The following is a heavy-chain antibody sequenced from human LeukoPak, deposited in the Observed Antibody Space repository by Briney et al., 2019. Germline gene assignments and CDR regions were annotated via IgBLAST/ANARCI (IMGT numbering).Heavy chain of an antibody. J-gene: IGHJ4*02. Sequence: GGSLRPSCAASGFTFSTYAVNWVRQAPGKGLERVSTISGSGDSTYYADSEKGRFTISRDNSKDTLYLQMSSVRVDDTAVYYCARDRGRYYDSRGFYWGYYFDSWGQGILVTVST. CDR3: ARDRGRYYDSRGFYWGYYFDS. CDR2: ISGSGDST. D-gene: IGHD3-22*01. CDR1: GFTFSTYA. V-gene: IGHV3-23*01.